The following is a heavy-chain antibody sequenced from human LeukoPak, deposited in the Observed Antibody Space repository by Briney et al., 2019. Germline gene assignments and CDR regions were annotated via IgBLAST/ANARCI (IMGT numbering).Heavy chain of an antibody. CDR1: GFTFSSYG. D-gene: IGHD3-22*01. CDR2: ISYDGSNK. CDR3: AKAPYYDSSGYSVDP. Sequence: GGSLRLSCAASGFTFSSYGMHWVRQAPGKGLERVAVISYDGSNKYYADSVKGRFTISRDNSKNTLYLQMNSLRAEDTAVYYCAKAPYYDSSGYSVDPWGQGTLVTVSS. J-gene: IGHJ5*02. V-gene: IGHV3-30*18.